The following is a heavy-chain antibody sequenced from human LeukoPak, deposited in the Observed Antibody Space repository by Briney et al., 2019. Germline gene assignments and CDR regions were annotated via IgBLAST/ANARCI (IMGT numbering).Heavy chain of an antibody. J-gene: IGHJ4*02. D-gene: IGHD2-2*01. CDR2: IYTSGST. Sequence: TLSLTCTVSGGSISSGGYYWSWIRQPTGKEREWIGRIYTSGSTNYNPSLKSRVTISVDTSKNQCSLKLSSVTAADTAVYYCAREVPAAYYYFDYWGQGTLVTVSS. V-gene: IGHV4-61*02. CDR1: GGSISSGGYY. CDR3: AREVPAAYYYFDY.